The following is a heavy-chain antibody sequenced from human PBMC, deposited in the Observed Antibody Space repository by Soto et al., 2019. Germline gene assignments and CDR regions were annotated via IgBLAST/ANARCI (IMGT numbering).Heavy chain of an antibody. D-gene: IGHD3-10*01. CDR2: IIPIFDTP. CDR3: ATHGATTMARGAMKHYYYVMDV. V-gene: IGHV1-69*06. Sequence: QVQLVQSGAEAGKPGSSVKVSCRASGGIFSSFTISWVRQAPGQGPERLGGIIPIFDTPTYAQNFQGRVTITADKSTNTVYMELSSLRSEETAVYYCATHGATTMARGAMKHYYYVMDVWGQGTTVTVSS. CDR1: GGIFSSFT. J-gene: IGHJ6*02.